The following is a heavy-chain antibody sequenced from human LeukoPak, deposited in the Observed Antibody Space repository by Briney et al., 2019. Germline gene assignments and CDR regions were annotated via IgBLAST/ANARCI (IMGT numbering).Heavy chain of an antibody. CDR1: GFTFSSYG. Sequence: PGGSLRLSCVASGFTFSSYGMHWVRQAPGKGLEWVAVISYDGSNKYYADSVKGRFTISRDNSKNTLYLQMNSLRAEDTAVYYCAKDVPGYSGYDSWGQGTLVTVSS. V-gene: IGHV3-30*18. CDR3: AKDVPGYSGYDS. CDR2: ISYDGSNK. D-gene: IGHD5-12*01. J-gene: IGHJ4*02.